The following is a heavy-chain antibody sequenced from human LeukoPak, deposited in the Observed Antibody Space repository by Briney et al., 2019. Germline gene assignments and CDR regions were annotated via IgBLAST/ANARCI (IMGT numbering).Heavy chain of an antibody. CDR3: VRDTSVGAAYFDF. V-gene: IGHV3-30*02. D-gene: IGHD3-3*01. CDR2: IRYDGSEK. J-gene: IGHJ4*02. Sequence: PGGSLRLSCAASRFRFSSYGMHWVRQAPGKGLEWVAFIRYDGSEKFYAEPVTGRFTISRDNSKNTLSLQMTTLRPDDTAVYFCVRDTSVGAAYFDFWGQGALVAVSS. CDR1: RFRFSSYG.